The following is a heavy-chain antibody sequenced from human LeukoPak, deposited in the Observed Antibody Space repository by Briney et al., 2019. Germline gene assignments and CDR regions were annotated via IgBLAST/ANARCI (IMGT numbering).Heavy chain of an antibody. CDR2: ISDDGSNK. D-gene: IGHD1-26*01. V-gene: IGHV3-30*18. J-gene: IGHJ6*04. CDR3: AKAIGGTFYRNSYYYYGLDV. Sequence: RGSLRLSCAASGFTFSTYGIHRVRQAPGKGLEWVAVISDDGSNKYYADSVKGRFTISRDNSKNTLYLQMNSLRVEDTAVYYCAKAIGGTFYRNSYYYYGLDVWGKGTTVTVSS. CDR1: GFTFSTYG.